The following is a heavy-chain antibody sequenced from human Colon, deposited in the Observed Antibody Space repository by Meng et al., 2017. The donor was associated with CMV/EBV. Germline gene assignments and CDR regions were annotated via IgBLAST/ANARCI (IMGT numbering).Heavy chain of an antibody. CDR3: AREPWGYYYGPF. D-gene: IGHD3-3*01. J-gene: IGHJ4*02. CDR2: IYGGGNT. CDR1: GFSVSGNY. Sequence: GESLKISCAASGFSVSGNYMSWVRQAPGKGLEWVANIYGGGNTFHADSVKGRFTISRDDSKNTVYLQMNNLRAEDTAVYYCAREPWGYYYGPFWGQGTLVTVSS. V-gene: IGHV3-53*01.